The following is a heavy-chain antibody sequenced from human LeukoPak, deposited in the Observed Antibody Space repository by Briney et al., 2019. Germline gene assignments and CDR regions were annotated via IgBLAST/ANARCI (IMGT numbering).Heavy chain of an antibody. CDR2: ISYDGSNK. CDR3: ARAHHPDY. V-gene: IGHV3-30-3*01. CDR1: GFTFSSYA. Sequence: GGSLRLSCAASGFTFSSYAMHWVRQAPGKGLEWVAVISYDGSNKYYADSVKGRFTISRDNSKNTLYLQMNSLRAEDTAVYYCARAHHPDYWGQGTLVTVS. J-gene: IGHJ4*02.